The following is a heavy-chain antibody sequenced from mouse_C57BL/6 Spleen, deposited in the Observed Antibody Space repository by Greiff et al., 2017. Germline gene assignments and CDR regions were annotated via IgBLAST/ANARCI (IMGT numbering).Heavy chain of an antibody. Sequence: EVNVVESGGGLVKPGGSLKLSCAASGFTFSDYGMHWVRQAPEKGLEWVAYISSGSSTIYYADTVKGRFTISRDNAKNTLFLQMTSLRSEDTAMYYCARNPTVVAYYYAMDYWGQGTSVTVSS. D-gene: IGHD1-1*01. J-gene: IGHJ4*01. V-gene: IGHV5-17*01. CDR3: ARNPTVVAYYYAMDY. CDR1: GFTFSDYG. CDR2: ISSGSSTI.